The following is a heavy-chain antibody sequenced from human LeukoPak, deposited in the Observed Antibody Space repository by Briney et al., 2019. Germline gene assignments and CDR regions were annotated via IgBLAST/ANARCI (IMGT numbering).Heavy chain of an antibody. Sequence: GRSLRLSCAASGFPFRSYAMHGVREAPGEGVEWVAVISYDGGNKYYADSVKSRFTNSRDKSKNPLYLQMNSLRAEDKAVYYCAMLVGAAALNYWGQRTLVTVST. J-gene: IGHJ4*02. CDR3: AMLVGAAALNY. CDR2: ISYDGGNK. D-gene: IGHD6-13*01. CDR1: GFPFRSYA. V-gene: IGHV3-30*17.